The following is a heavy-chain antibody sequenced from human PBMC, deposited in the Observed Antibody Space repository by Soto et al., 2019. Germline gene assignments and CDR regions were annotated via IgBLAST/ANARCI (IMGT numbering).Heavy chain of an antibody. V-gene: IGHV3-48*01. CDR3: ARETYDFWSGYYIGLDY. CDR2: ISSSSFTI. D-gene: IGHD3-3*01. J-gene: IGHJ4*02. CDR1: GFTFSDYS. Sequence: GGSLRLSCAASGFTFSDYSMNWVRQAPGRGLEWVSYISSSSFTIHYADSVEGRFAISRDNAKNSLYLQMNSLRAEDTAVYYCARETYDFWSGYYIGLDYWGQGTLVTVSS.